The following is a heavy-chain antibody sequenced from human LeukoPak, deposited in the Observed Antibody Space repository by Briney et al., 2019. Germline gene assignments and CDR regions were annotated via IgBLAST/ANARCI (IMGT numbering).Heavy chain of an antibody. D-gene: IGHD1-26*01. CDR1: GFTFSSYW. CDR3: ATSIVGAKGAFDI. Sequence: GSLRLSCAASGFTFSSYWMSWVRQAPGKGLEWVANIKHDGSEKYYVDSVKGRFTISRDNAKNSLYLQMNSLRAEDTAVYYCATSIVGAKGAFDIWGQGTMVTVFS. J-gene: IGHJ3*02. V-gene: IGHV3-7*03. CDR2: IKHDGSEK.